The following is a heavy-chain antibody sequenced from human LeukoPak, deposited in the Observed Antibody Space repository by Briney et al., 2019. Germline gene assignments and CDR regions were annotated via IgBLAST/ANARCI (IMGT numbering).Heavy chain of an antibody. CDR1: SGSISTSNYY. Sequence: SETLSLTCTVSSGSISTSNYYWGWVRQPPGKALEWIGNIFYSGSTYYSPSLKSRVTISLDTSRNQFSLKLNSVTAADTAVYYCARDRRSYGYGGHPKGWFDPWGQGTLVTVSS. CDR2: IFYSGST. V-gene: IGHV4-39*07. CDR3: ARDRRSYGYGGHPKGWFDP. D-gene: IGHD5-18*01. J-gene: IGHJ5*02.